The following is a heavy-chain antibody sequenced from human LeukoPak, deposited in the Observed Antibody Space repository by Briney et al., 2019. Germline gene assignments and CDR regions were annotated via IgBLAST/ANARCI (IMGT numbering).Heavy chain of an antibody. Sequence: GSLRLSCVASGFTFSSYSMNWVRQAPGKGLEWVSYISSSSTMYYADSVKGRLTISRDNAKNSLHLQLNSLRDEDTAVYYCARDGDTTIVNFAFDIWGQGTMVTVSS. D-gene: IGHD3-16*02. J-gene: IGHJ3*02. CDR2: ISSSSTM. CDR1: GFTFSSYS. V-gene: IGHV3-48*02. CDR3: ARDGDTTIVNFAFDI.